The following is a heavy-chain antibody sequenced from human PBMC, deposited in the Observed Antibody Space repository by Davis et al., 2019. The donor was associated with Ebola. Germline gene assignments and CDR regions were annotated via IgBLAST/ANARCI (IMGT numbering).Heavy chain of an antibody. J-gene: IGHJ4*02. CDR2: ISGGCGST. CDR3: AKEGERPYYDFWSVYYKGGHYFDY. Sequence: GESPKIPCAAPGFPLSSYAMRWVRQAPGKGLEWVSVISGGCGSTYYAASVKGRFTISRDNSKNTLYLQMNSFRVEDTAVYYFAKEGERPYYDFWSVYYKGGHYFDYWGQGTLVTVSS. D-gene: IGHD3-3*01. CDR1: GFPLSSYA. V-gene: IGHV3-23*01.